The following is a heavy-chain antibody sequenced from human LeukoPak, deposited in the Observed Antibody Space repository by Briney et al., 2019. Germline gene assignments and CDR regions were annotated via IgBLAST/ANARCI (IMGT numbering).Heavy chain of an antibody. V-gene: IGHV1-69*01. CDR3: ARQCSSTSCYSY. Sequence: ASVKVSCKASGGTFSSYAISWVRQAPGQGLEWMGGIIPIFGTANYAQKFQGRVTITADESTSTAYMELSSLRSEDTAVYYCARQCSSTSCYSYWGQGTLVTVSS. CDR2: IIPIFGTA. CDR1: GGTFSSYA. D-gene: IGHD2-2*01. J-gene: IGHJ4*02.